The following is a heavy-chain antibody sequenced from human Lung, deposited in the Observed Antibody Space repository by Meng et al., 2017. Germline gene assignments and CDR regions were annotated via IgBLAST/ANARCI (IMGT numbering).Heavy chain of an antibody. D-gene: IGHD4-11*01. CDR1: GGSFSDDY. J-gene: IGHJ4*02. CDR2: INHSGST. CDR3: ARGPTTMAHDFDY. Sequence: QVHLQQLGAGLLKPSETLSLPCVVSGGSFSDDYWSWIRQPPGKGLEWIGEINHSGSTNYNPSLESRATISVDTSQNNLSLKLSSVTAADSAVYYCARGPTTMAHDFDYWGQGTLVTVSS. V-gene: IGHV4-34*01.